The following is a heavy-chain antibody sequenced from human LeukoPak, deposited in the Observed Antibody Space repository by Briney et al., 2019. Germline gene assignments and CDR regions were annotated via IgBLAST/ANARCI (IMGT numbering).Heavy chain of an antibody. CDR1: GYTFTSYA. D-gene: IGHD6-19*01. V-gene: IGHV7-4-1*02. CDR2: IYTNTGNP. CDR3: AREEEQWLGFRHHGAFDI. Sequence: ASVKVSCKASGYTFTSYAMNWVRQAPGQGLEWMGWIYTNTGNPTYAQGFTGRFVFSMDTSVSTAYLQISSLKAEDTAVYYCAREEEQWLGFRHHGAFDIWGQGTMVTVSS. J-gene: IGHJ3*02.